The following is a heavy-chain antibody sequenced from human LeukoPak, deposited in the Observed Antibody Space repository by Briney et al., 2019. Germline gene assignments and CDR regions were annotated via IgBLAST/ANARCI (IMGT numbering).Heavy chain of an antibody. CDR1: GGSFSGYY. V-gene: IGHV4-34*01. CDR3: AALSAAAGTSNWFDP. D-gene: IGHD6-13*01. CDR2: INHSGST. J-gene: IGHJ5*02. Sequence: SETLSLTCAVYGGSFSGYYWSWIRQPPGKGLEWIGEINHSGSTNYNPSLKSRVTISVDTSKNQFSLKLSSVTAADTAVYYCAALSAAAGTSNWFDPWDQGTLVTVSS.